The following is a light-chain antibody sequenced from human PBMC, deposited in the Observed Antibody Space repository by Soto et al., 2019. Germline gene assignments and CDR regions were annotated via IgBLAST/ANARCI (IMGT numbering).Light chain of an antibody. CDR3: QQYNNWPPSII. CDR2: GAS. V-gene: IGKV3-15*01. J-gene: IGKJ5*01. Sequence: EIVLTQSPATLSSFPGDRVPLSCRASQSVSSSLAWYQQRPGQAPRLLIYGASTRATDTPVRFRGSGSGTEFTLTISSLQSEDFAVYYCQQYNNWPPSIIFGQGTRLEIK. CDR1: QSVSSS.